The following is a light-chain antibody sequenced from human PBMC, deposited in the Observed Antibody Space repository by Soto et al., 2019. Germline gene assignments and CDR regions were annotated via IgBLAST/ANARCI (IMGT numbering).Light chain of an antibody. V-gene: IGKV3-15*01. CDR1: QSVSSN. CDR2: GAS. CDR3: QQYNHWPGT. J-gene: IGKJ1*01. Sequence: EIVMTQSPATLSVSPGERATLSCRASQSVSSNLAWYQQKPGQAPRLLIYGASTRATGIPARFSGSGSGTEFTLTISSLQSEDFAVYSCQQYNHWPGTFGQGTKV.